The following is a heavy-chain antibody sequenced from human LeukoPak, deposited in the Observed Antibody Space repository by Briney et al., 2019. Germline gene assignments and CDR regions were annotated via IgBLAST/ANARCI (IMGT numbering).Heavy chain of an antibody. V-gene: IGHV4-31*03. D-gene: IGHD5-12*01. CDR1: GGSISSGGYY. J-gene: IGHJ3*02. Sequence: SETLSLTCTVSGGSISSGGYYWSWIRQHPGKGLEWIGYIYYSGSTYYNPSLKSRVTISVDTSKNQFSLKLSSVTAADTAVYYCARDLRRVERGWLHAFDIWGQGTMVTVSS. CDR3: ARDLRRVERGWLHAFDI. CDR2: IYYSGST.